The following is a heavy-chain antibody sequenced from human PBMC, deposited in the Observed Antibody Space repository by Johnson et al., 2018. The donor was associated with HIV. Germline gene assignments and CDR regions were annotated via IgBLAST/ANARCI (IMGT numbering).Heavy chain of an antibody. Sequence: VQLVESGGGLVQPGRSLRLSCAASGFTFDDYAMHWVRQAPGKGLEWVSGISWNSGSIGYADSVKGRFTISRDNAKNSLYPQMNSLRAEDTALYYWVRCYYDSGGYADIWGQGTMVTVSS. CDR2: ISWNSGSI. V-gene: IGHV3-9*01. CDR3: VRCYYDSGGYADI. CDR1: GFTFDDYA. D-gene: IGHD3-22*01. J-gene: IGHJ3*02.